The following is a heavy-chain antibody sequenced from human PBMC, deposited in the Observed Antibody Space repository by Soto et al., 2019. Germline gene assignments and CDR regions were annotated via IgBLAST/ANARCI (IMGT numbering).Heavy chain of an antibody. CDR2: INPNSGGT. D-gene: IGHD4-17*01. J-gene: IGHJ5*02. CDR1: GYTFTGYY. V-gene: IGHV1-2*04. Sequence: VQLVQSGAEVKKPGASVKVSCKASGYTFTGYYMHWVRQAPGQGLEWMGWINPNSGGTNYAQKFQGWVTMTRDTAISTAYMELSRLRSDDTAVYYCARGMGYGDYDNWFDPWGQGTLVTVSS. CDR3: ARGMGYGDYDNWFDP.